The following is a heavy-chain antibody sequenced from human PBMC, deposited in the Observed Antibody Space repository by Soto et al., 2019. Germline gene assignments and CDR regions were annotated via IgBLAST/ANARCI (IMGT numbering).Heavy chain of an antibody. CDR2: IIPIFGTA. CDR3: ARGYGSGSLDAFDI. CDR1: GGTFSSYA. Sequence: GASVKVSCKASGGTFSSYAISWVRQAPGQGLEWMGGIIPIFGTANYAQKFQGRVTITADESTSTAYMELSSLRSEDTAVYYCARGYGSGSLDAFDIWGQGTMVTVSS. D-gene: IGHD3-10*01. V-gene: IGHV1-69*13. J-gene: IGHJ3*02.